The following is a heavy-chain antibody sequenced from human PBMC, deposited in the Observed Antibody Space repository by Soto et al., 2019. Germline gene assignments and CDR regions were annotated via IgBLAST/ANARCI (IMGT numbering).Heavy chain of an antibody. CDR2: VSSDGRDK. J-gene: IGHJ4*02. CDR1: GFSFSSYW. Sequence: EVQLEESGGGLVQPGGSLRLSCAASGFSFSSYWMSWVRQAPGKGPEWVAIVSSDGRDKTYADSVKGRFTISRDNAENSLFLQMNCLRADDAAVYYSARDDRYSGPFDYWGQGALVTVSS. CDR3: ARDDRYSGPFDY. D-gene: IGHD3-16*02. V-gene: IGHV3-7*01.